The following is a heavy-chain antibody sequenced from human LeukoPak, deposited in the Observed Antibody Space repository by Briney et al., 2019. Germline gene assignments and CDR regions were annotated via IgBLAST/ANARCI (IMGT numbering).Heavy chain of an antibody. CDR2: ISSSGSTI. CDR1: GFTFSSYE. Sequence: GGSLRLSCAASGFTFSSYEMNWVRQAPGKGLEWVSYISSSGSTIYYADSVKGRFTISRDNAKNSLYLQMNSLRAEDTAVYYCARDELGVSGSGVYYYYGMDVWGQGTTVTVSS. J-gene: IGHJ6*02. CDR3: ARDELGVSGSGVYYYYGMDV. V-gene: IGHV3-48*03. D-gene: IGHD3-10*01.